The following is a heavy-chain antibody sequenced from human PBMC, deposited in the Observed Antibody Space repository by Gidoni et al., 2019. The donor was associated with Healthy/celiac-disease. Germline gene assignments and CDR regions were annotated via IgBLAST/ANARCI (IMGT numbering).Heavy chain of an antibody. CDR3: ARQPVTTAWYFGL. V-gene: IGHV4-59*01. J-gene: IGHJ2*01. Sequence: QVQLQESGPGLVKPSETLSLTCTVSGGSISSFYWSWIRQPPGKGLEWIGYLYYSGSTNYNPSLKRRVNISVDTSKNQFSLKLSSVTAGDTAGYYCARQPVTTAWYFGLWGRGTLVTVSS. D-gene: IGHD4-17*01. CDR1: GGSISSFY. CDR2: LYYSGST.